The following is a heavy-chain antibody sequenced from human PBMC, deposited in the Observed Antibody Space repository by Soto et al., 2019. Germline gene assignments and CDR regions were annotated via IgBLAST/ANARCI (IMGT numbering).Heavy chain of an antibody. Sequence: QVQLVQSGAEVKKPGASVKVSCKASGYTFTSYAMHWVRQAPGQRLEWMGWINAGNGNTKYSQKFQGRVTITRDTSARTAYMELSSLRSEDTAVYYCAGEMITFGGVIVIPPGYWGQGTLVTVSS. J-gene: IGHJ4*02. V-gene: IGHV1-3*01. CDR1: GYTFTSYA. D-gene: IGHD3-16*02. CDR3: AGEMITFGGVIVIPPGY. CDR2: INAGNGNT.